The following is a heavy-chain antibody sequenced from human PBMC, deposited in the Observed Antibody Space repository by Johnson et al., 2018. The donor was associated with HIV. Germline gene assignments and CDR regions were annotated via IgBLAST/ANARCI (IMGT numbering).Heavy chain of an antibody. D-gene: IGHD6-19*01. Sequence: QVQLVESGGDLVKPGGSLRVSCVASGFVFSDSHMSWIRQAPGKGLEWISYISSSGTTVYYADSVKGRFSISRDNAKHSLYLQMNSLRAEDTAVYYCAKGGSGTTRIRAQKGAFDIWGQGTMVTVSS. CDR2: ISSSGTTV. CDR3: AKGGSGTTRIRAQKGAFDI. V-gene: IGHV3-11*04. J-gene: IGHJ3*02. CDR1: GFVFSDSH.